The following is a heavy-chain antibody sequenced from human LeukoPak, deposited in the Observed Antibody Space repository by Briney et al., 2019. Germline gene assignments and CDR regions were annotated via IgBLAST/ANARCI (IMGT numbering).Heavy chain of an antibody. CDR1: GFTFSSYA. Sequence: GRSLRLSCAASGFTFSSYAMHWVRQAPGKGPEWVAVISYDGSNKYYADSVKGRFTISRDNSKNTLYLQVNSLRAEDTAVYYCARGLTYYYGSGKYDYYYGMDVWGKGTTVTVSS. CDR3: ARGLTYYYGSGKYDYYYGMDV. J-gene: IGHJ6*04. D-gene: IGHD3-10*01. CDR2: ISYDGSNK. V-gene: IGHV3-30*04.